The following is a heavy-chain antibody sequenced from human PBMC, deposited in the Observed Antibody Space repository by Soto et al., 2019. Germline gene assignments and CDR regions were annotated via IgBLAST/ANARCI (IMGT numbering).Heavy chain of an antibody. CDR3: ARTWYNWNGDYYYYGMDV. Sequence: VSGPTLVNPTQTLTLTCTFSGFSLSTSGMCVSWIRQPPGKALEWLALIDWDDDKYYSTSLKTRLTISKDTSKNQVVLTMTNMDPVDTATYYCARTWYNWNGDYYYYGMDVWGQGTTVTVSS. V-gene: IGHV2-70*01. D-gene: IGHD1-1*01. CDR2: IDWDDDK. J-gene: IGHJ6*02. CDR1: GFSLSTSGMC.